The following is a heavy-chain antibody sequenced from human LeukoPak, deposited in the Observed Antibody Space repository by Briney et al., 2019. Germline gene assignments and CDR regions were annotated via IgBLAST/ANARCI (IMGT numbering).Heavy chain of an antibody. D-gene: IGHD2-15*01. CDR1: GFTFSSYS. Sequence: QAGGSLRLSCAASGFTFSSYSMNWVRQAPGRGLECISYITASTRSLTYYADSVRGRFTISRDNAKNSLYLQMNSLRDEDTAVYYCVREMTCRDITCFSDWGQGTLVTVSS. V-gene: IGHV3-48*02. J-gene: IGHJ4*02. CDR2: ITASTRSLT. CDR3: VREMTCRDITCFSD.